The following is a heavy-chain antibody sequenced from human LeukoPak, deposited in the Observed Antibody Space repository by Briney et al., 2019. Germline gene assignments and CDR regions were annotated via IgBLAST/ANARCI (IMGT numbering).Heavy chain of an antibody. J-gene: IGHJ6*02. V-gene: IGHV3-64*01. CDR3: ARATYYDFWSGSQPTYYYYYYGMDV. CDR2: ISSNGGST. D-gene: IGHD3-3*01. CDR1: GFTFSSYA. Sequence: GGSLRLSCAASGFTFSSYAMHWVRQAPGKGLEYVSAISSNGGSTYYANSVKGRFTISRDNSKNTLYLQMGSLRAEDMAVYYCARATYYDFWSGSQPTYYYYYYGMDVWGRGTTVTVSS.